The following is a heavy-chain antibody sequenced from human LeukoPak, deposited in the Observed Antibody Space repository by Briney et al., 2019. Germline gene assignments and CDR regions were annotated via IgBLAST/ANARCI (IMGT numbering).Heavy chain of an antibody. Sequence: NPSETLSLTCAVSGYSISSDNYWVWIRQPPGQGLEWTGGIYHSGSTYYNPSLKSRVTMSVGTSKNQFSLKLSSVTAADTAVYYCARAPRDSSSSNYMRRFDYWGQGTLVTVSS. CDR1: GYSISSDNY. D-gene: IGHD3-22*01. V-gene: IGHV4-38-2*01. CDR2: IYHSGST. CDR3: ARAPRDSSSSNYMRRFDY. J-gene: IGHJ4*02.